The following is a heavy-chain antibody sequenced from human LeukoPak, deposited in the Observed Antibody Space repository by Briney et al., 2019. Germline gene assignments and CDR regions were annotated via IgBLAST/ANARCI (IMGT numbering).Heavy chain of an antibody. J-gene: IGHJ4*02. CDR2: FSAYNGNT. Sequence: ASVKVSCKASGYTFTNYGFTWVRQAPGQGLEWMGWFSAYNGNTDYAQIFQGRVSMTRDISTSTAYMELRSLRSDDTAVYYCASQDTAMAPIDYWGQGTLVTVSS. CDR1: GYTFTNYG. V-gene: IGHV1-18*01. D-gene: IGHD5-18*01. CDR3: ASQDTAMAPIDY.